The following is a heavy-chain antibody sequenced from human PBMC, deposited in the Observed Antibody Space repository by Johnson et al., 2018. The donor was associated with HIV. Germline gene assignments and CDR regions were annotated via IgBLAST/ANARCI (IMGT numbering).Heavy chain of an antibody. CDR1: GYNFGDYA. CDR3: ARAAVAAPSAFDI. J-gene: IGHJ3*02. CDR2: IKSKTDDGTT. D-gene: IGHD6-19*01. V-gene: IGHV3-49*03. Sequence: VQLVESGGDLVQPGRSLKLSCTASGYNFGDYALSWFRQAPGKGLEWVSFIKSKTDDGTTDYAAPVKGRFTISRDDSKNTLYLQMNSLRAGDTAVYYCARAAVAAPSAFDIWGQGTMVTVSS.